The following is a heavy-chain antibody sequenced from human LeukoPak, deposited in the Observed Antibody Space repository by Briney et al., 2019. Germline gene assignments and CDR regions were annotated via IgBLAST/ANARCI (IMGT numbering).Heavy chain of an antibody. CDR1: EFSVGSNY. J-gene: IGHJ6*03. CDR2: IYSGGST. V-gene: IGHV3-66*01. CDR3: ASLYCGGWYWDFGAADADYMDV. D-gene: IGHD6-19*01. Sequence: PGGSLRLSCAASEFSVGSNYMTWVRQAPGKGLEWDSLIYSGGSTYYADSVKGRFTISRDNSKNTLYLQMNSLRAEDTAVYYCASLYCGGWYWDFGAADADYMDVWGKGTTVTVSS.